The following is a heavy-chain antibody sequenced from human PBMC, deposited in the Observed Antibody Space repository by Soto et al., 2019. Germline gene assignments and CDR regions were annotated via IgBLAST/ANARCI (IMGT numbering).Heavy chain of an antibody. V-gene: IGHV3-23*01. Sequence: PGGSLRLSCAASGFTFSSYAMSWVRQAPGKGLEWVSAISGSGGSTYYADSVKGRFTISRDNSKNTLYLHMSSLSAEDTGVYYCARQYGESIGCEFGYWGQGTLVTVSS. CDR2: ISGSGGST. CDR1: GFTFSSYA. J-gene: IGHJ4*02. CDR3: ARQYGESIGCEFGY. D-gene: IGHD3-22*01.